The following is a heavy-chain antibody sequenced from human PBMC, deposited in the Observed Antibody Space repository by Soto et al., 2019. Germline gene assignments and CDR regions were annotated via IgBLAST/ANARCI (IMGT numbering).Heavy chain of an antibody. V-gene: IGHV1-18*03. J-gene: IGHJ4*02. CDR3: AIDYIGLAGT. Sequence: QVQLVQSGAEVKKPGASVKVSCKASGYTFTSYGISWVRQAPGQGLEWMGWISAYNGNTNYAQKLQGRVTMTTDTSTSTAYKELRSLRCYFLAVFYSAIDYIGLAGTWGQGTLVTVSS. D-gene: IGHD6-19*01. CDR2: ISAYNGNT. CDR1: GYTFTSYG.